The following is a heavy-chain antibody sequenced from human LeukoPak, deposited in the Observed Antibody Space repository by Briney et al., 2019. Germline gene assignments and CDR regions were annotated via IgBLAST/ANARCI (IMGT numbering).Heavy chain of an antibody. CDR3: AFGMTAPNF. CDR1: GYTFTNFA. CDR2: ISAYDGTT. D-gene: IGHD1-20*01. V-gene: IGHV1-18*01. J-gene: IGHJ4*02. Sequence: ASVKVSCKGSGYTFTNFAINWVRQAPGQGLEWMGWISAYDGTTSYAQKFQGRVTMTTDTSTSTAYIELRSLRSDDTAVYYCAFGMTAPNFWGQGTLVTVSS.